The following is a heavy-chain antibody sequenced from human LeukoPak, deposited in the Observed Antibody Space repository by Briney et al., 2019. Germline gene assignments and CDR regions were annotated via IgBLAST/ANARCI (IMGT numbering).Heavy chain of an antibody. CDR2: IYPGDPDT. J-gene: IGHJ4*02. CDR1: GYSFTSYW. Sequence: GESLKISCKGSGYSFTSYWIGWVRQMPGKGLEWMGIIYPGDPDTRYSPSFQGQVTISADKSISTAYLQWSSLKASDTAMYYCAREGSYCSGGSCYMRPFDYWGQGTLVTVSS. D-gene: IGHD2-15*01. V-gene: IGHV5-51*01. CDR3: AREGSYCSGGSCYMRPFDY.